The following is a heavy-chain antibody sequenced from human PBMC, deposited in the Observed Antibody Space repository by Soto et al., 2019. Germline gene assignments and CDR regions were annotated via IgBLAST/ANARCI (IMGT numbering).Heavy chain of an antibody. Sequence: EVQLVESGGGLVQPGGSLRLSCAASGLTVSSYWMSWVRQAPGKGLEWVANIKQDGSEQYYVDSVKGRFTISRDNGKNSLYLQMNGLRAEDTAVYYGASLVNGRSRRGLVIRPVSTLFDYWGQGTLVTVSS. D-gene: IGHD2-2*01. CDR1: GLTVSSYW. J-gene: IGHJ4*02. V-gene: IGHV3-7*01. CDR3: ASLVNGRSRRGLVIRPVSTLFDY. CDR2: IKQDGSEQ.